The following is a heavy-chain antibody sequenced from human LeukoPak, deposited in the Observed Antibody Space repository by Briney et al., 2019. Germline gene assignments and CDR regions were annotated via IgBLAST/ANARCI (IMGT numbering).Heavy chain of an antibody. J-gene: IGHJ4*02. D-gene: IGHD2-2*01. Sequence: RLGESLKISCKGSGYSFTSYWIGWVRQMPGKGLEWMGIIYPGDSDTRYSPSFQGQVTISADKSLSTAYLQWSSLKASDTAMYYCATPYPREYCSSTTCYFNYWGQGTLVTVSS. CDR2: IYPGDSDT. CDR3: ATPYPREYCSSTTCYFNY. CDR1: GYSFTSYW. V-gene: IGHV5-51*01.